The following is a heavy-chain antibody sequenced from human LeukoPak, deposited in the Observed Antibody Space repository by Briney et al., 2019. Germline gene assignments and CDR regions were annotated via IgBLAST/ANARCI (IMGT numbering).Heavy chain of an antibody. D-gene: IGHD5-18*01. CDR1: GGSISSGGYY. CDR2: IYYSGST. Sequence: PSETLSLTCTVSGGSISSGGYYWSWIRQHPGKGLEWIGYIYYSGSTYYNPSLKSRVTISVDTSKNQFSLKLSSVTAADTAVYYCARVTRGYSYGHRLYYFDYWGQGTLVTVSS. V-gene: IGHV4-31*03. J-gene: IGHJ4*02. CDR3: ARVTRGYSYGHRLYYFDY.